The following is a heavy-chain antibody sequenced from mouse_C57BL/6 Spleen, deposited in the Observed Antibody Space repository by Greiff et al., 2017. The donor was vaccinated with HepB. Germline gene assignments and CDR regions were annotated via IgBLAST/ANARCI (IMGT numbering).Heavy chain of an antibody. CDR1: GYTFTDHT. CDR2: IYPRDGST. J-gene: IGHJ4*01. D-gene: IGHD2-4*01. V-gene: IGHV1-78*01. Sequence: QVQLQQSDAELVKPGASVKISCKVSGYTFTDHTIHWMKQRPEQGLEWIGYIYPRDGSTKYNEKFKGKATLTADKSSSTAYMQLNSLTSEDSAVYVCERWGYDYLYAMDYWGKGTSVTVSS. CDR3: ERWGYDYLYAMDY.